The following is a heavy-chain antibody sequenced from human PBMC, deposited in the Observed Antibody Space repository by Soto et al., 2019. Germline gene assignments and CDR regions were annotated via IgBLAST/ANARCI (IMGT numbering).Heavy chain of an antibody. CDR1: GFTVSSNY. Sequence: GGSLRLSCAASGFTVSSNYLSWVRQAPGKGLEWVSVIFSADNTHYADSVKGRFTISRDNSKNTVFLQMNSLRAEDTAVYYCAVTGAGYYIVWGQGTPVTVSS. CDR2: IFSADNT. J-gene: IGHJ4*02. V-gene: IGHV3-53*01. CDR3: AVTGAGYYIV. D-gene: IGHD3-3*01.